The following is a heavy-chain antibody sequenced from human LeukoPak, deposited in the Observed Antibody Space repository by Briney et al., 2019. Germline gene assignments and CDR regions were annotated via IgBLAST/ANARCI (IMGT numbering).Heavy chain of an antibody. CDR2: INHSGST. CDR3: ARDLYSYMDV. D-gene: IGHD2-21*01. CDR1: GGSFSGYY. J-gene: IGHJ6*04. V-gene: IGHV4-34*01. Sequence: PSETLSLTCAVYGGSFSGYYWSWIRQPPGKGLEWIGEINHSGSTNYNPSLKSRVTISVDTSKNQFSLKLGSVTAADTAVYYCARDLYSYMDVWGKGTTVTISS.